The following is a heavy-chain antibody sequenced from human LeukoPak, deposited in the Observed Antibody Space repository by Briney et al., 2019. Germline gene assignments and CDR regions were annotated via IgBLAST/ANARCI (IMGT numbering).Heavy chain of an antibody. Sequence: SGTLSLTCAVYGGSFSGYYWSWIRQPPGKGLEWIGEINHSGSTNYNPSLKSRVTISVDTSKNQFSLKLSSVTAADTAVYYCARGIRSGGWFYYYYGMDVWGQGTTVTVSS. J-gene: IGHJ6*02. D-gene: IGHD6-19*01. CDR2: INHSGST. CDR3: ARGIRSGGWFYYYYGMDV. CDR1: GGSFSGYY. V-gene: IGHV4-34*01.